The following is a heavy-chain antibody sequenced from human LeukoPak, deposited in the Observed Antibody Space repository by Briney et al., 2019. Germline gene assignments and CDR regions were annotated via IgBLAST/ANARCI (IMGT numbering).Heavy chain of an antibody. D-gene: IGHD6-19*01. V-gene: IGHV4-34*01. CDR2: INHSGST. CDR3: ATIGDWLVTGDAFDI. J-gene: IGHJ3*02. CDR1: GGSFSGYY. Sequence: SSETLSLTCAVYGGSFSGYYWSWIRQPPGKGLEWIGEINHSGSTNYNPSLKSRVTISVDTSKNQFSLKLSSVTAADTAVYYCATIGDWLVTGDAFDIWGQGTMVTVSS.